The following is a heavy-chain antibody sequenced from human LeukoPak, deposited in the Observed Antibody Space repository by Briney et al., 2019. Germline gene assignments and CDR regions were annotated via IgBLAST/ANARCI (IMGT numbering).Heavy chain of an antibody. Sequence: GGSLRLSCAASGFTFNAFGMNWVRQAPGKGLEWVSVIYSGGSTYYADSVKGRFTISRDNSKNTLYLQMNSLRAEDTAVYYCAGDFWSGYSLIDYWGQGTLVTVSS. CDR3: AGDFWSGYSLIDY. CDR2: IYSGGST. J-gene: IGHJ4*02. V-gene: IGHV3-53*01. D-gene: IGHD3-3*01. CDR1: GFTFNAFG.